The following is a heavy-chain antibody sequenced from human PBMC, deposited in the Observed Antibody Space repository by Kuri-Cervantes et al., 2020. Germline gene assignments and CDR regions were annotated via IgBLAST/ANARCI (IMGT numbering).Heavy chain of an antibody. D-gene: IGHD3-22*01. Sequence: SQTLSLTCAVSGGSISSGGYSWSWIRQPPGKGLEWIGYIYHSGSTYYNPSLKSRVTISVDRSKNQFSLKLSSVTAADTAVYYCATAGDDSSGYLRFDPWGQGTPVTVSS. V-gene: IGHV4-30-2*01. CDR3: ATAGDDSSGYLRFDP. CDR2: IYHSGST. J-gene: IGHJ5*02. CDR1: GGSISSGGYS.